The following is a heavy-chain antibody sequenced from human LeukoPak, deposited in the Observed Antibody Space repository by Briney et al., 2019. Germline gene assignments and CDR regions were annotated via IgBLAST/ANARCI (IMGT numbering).Heavy chain of an antibody. CDR2: ISFDGSNK. CDR3: EKDHRRCAHTPLDY. J-gene: IGHJ4*02. CDR1: GFTFSSYD. Sequence: GGSLRLSCAASGFTFSSYDIHWVRQAPGKGLELVAVISFDGSNKYYADSVKGRFTISRDNSKNTLYLQMNGLRAEDTAVYYCEKDHRRCAHTPLDYWGQGTLVTVSS. V-gene: IGHV3-30*18.